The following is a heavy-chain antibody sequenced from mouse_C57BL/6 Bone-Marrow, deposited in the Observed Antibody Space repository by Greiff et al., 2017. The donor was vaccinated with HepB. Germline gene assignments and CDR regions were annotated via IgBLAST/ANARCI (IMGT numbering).Heavy chain of an antibody. CDR1: GYTFTDYY. V-gene: IGHV1-84*01. D-gene: IGHD1-1*01. CDR2: IYPGSGNT. CDR3: ARYPHYYGSRYYAMDY. Sequence: VQLQQSGPELVKPGASVKISCKASGYTFTDYYINWVKQRPGQGLEWIGWIYPGSGNTKYNEKFKGKATLTVDTSSSTAYMQLSSLTSEDSAVYFCARYPHYYGSRYYAMDYWGQGTSVTVSS. J-gene: IGHJ4*01.